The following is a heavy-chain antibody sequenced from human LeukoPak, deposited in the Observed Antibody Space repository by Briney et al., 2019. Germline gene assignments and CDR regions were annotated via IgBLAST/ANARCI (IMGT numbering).Heavy chain of an antibody. CDR3: AREEEKVVAGPHFDY. CDR2: IIPIFGIA. D-gene: IGHD6-19*01. J-gene: IGHJ4*02. V-gene: IGHV1-69*04. Sequence: SVKVSCKASGGTFSSYAISWVRQAPGQGLEWMGRIIPIFGIANYAQKFQGRVTITADKSTSTAYMELSSLRSKDTAVYYCAREEEKVVAGPHFDYWGQGTLVTVSS. CDR1: GGTFSSYA.